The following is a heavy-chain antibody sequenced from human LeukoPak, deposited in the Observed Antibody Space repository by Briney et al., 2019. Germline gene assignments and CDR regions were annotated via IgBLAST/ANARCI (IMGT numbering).Heavy chain of an antibody. Sequence: PGGSLRLSCAASGFTFSSYWMSWVRQAPGKGLEWVANIKQDGSEKYYVDSVKGRFTISRDNAKNSLYLQMNSLRAEDTAVYYCARVFSKTILTVFDAFDIWGQGTMVTVSS. D-gene: IGHD3-3*01. CDR1: GFTFSSYW. V-gene: IGHV3-7*01. CDR2: IKQDGSEK. CDR3: ARVFSKTILTVFDAFDI. J-gene: IGHJ3*02.